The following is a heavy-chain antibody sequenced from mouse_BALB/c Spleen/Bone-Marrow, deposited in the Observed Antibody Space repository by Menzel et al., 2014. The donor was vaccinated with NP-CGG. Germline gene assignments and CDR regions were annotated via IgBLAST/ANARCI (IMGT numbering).Heavy chain of an antibody. D-gene: IGHD2-4*01. CDR2: IYPGSGST. J-gene: IGHJ1*01. V-gene: IGHV1-81*01. CDR1: GYTFTDYV. Sequence: VQLQQSGPELVKPGASVKMSCKASGYTFTDYVISWVKQRTGQGLEWIGEIYPGSGSTYYNEKFNGKATLTADNSSNTAYMQLSSLTSEDSAFYCCARYYEYDWYFDVWGAGTTVTVSS. CDR3: ARYYEYDWYFDV.